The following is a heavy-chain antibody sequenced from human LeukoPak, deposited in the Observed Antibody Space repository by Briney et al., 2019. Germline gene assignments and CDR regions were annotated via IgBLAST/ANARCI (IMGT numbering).Heavy chain of an antibody. Sequence: SETLSLTCTVSGGSISSYYWSWIRQPPGRGLEWIGYIYYSGSTNYNPSLKSRVTISVDTSKNQFSLKLSSVTAADTAVYYCARGGSSRYFDWLLDGNWFDPWAREPWSPSPQ. CDR3: ARGGSSRYFDWLLDGNWFDP. CDR2: IYYSGST. V-gene: IGHV4-59*01. D-gene: IGHD3-9*01. J-gene: IGHJ5*02. CDR1: GGSISSYY.